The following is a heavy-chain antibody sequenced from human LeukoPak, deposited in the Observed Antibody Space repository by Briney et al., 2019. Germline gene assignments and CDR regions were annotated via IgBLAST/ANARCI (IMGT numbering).Heavy chain of an antibody. CDR2: IWYDGSNK. CDR3: ARGEGYVLRFLEWLPLADNWFDP. V-gene: IGHV3-33*01. J-gene: IGHJ5*02. Sequence: PGGSLRLFCAASGFTFSSYGMHWVRQAPGKGLEWVAVIWYDGSNKYYADSVKGRFTISRDNSKNTLYLQMNSLRAEDTAVYYCARGEGYVLRFLEWLPLADNWFDPWGQGTLVTVSS. CDR1: GFTFSSYG. D-gene: IGHD3-3*01.